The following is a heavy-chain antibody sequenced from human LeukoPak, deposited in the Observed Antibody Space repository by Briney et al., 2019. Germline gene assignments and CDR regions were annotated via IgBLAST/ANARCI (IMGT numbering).Heavy chain of an antibody. CDR1: GFPFSTYA. V-gene: IGHV3-23*01. D-gene: IGHD2-15*01. J-gene: IGHJ4*02. Sequence: GGSLRLSCAASGFPFSTYAMNWVRQAPGKGLQWVSGISGSGGITYYADSVKGRFTISRDNSKNTLYLQMNSLRAEDTALYYCAKDFDEVVVVSTGGYWGQGTLVTVSS. CDR2: ISGSGGIT. CDR3: AKDFDEVVVVSTGGY.